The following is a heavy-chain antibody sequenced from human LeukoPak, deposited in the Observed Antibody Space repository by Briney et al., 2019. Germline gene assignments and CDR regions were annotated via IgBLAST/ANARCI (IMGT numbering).Heavy chain of an antibody. CDR3: ARAYSSGYYTYFDY. D-gene: IGHD3-22*01. CDR1: GGSISSYY. J-gene: IGHJ4*02. CDR2: IHYSGST. V-gene: IGHV4-59*08. Sequence: SETLSLTCTVSGGSISSYYWSWIRQPPGKGLEWIGYIHYSGSTNYNPSLKSRVTISVDTSKNQFSLKLSSVTAADTAVYYCARAYSSGYYTYFDYWGQGTLVTVSS.